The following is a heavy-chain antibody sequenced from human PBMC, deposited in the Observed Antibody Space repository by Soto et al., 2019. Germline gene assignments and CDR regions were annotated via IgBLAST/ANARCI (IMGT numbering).Heavy chain of an antibody. Sequence: ASVKVSCKASGYTFTGYYMHWVRQAPGQGLEWMGWINAGNGNTKYSQKFQGRVTITRDTSASTAYMELSSLRSEDTAVYYCARDNIVVVPAADPFDYWGQGTLVTVSS. CDR3: ARDNIVVVPAADPFDY. J-gene: IGHJ4*02. D-gene: IGHD2-2*01. V-gene: IGHV1-3*01. CDR1: GYTFTGYY. CDR2: INAGNGNT.